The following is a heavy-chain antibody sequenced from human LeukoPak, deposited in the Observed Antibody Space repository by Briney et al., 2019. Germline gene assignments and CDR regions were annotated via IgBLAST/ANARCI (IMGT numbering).Heavy chain of an antibody. J-gene: IGHJ6*01. V-gene: IGHV4-31*03. CDR1: GVSISSGGYY. D-gene: IGHD3-16*01. Sequence: SQTLSLTCTVSGVSISSGGYYWSWIRQHPGQGLEWIGYISYSGSTYYNPSLKSRVTISVDTSKNQFSLKLSSVTAADTAVYYCARVHDQRNYYYGMDVWGQGTTVTVSS. CDR3: ARVHDQRNYYYGMDV. CDR2: ISYSGST.